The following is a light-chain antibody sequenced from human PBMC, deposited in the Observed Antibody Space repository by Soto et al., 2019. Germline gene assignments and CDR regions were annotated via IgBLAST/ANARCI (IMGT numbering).Light chain of an antibody. Sequence: QSALTQPPSASGSPGQSVTISCAGSSSDIGASNSVSWYQQHPGKAPNLLISEVSKRPSGVPDRFSASKSGNTASLAVSGLQADDEADYYCGSKAGSNKHVVFGGGTKLTVL. CDR1: SSDIGASNS. CDR3: GSKAGSNKHVV. CDR2: EVS. V-gene: IGLV2-8*01. J-gene: IGLJ2*01.